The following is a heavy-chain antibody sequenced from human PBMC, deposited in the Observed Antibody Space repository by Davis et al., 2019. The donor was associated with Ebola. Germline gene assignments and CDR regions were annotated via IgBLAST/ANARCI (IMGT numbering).Heavy chain of an antibody. D-gene: IGHD2-15*01. CDR3: AKDRGGYCTGVSCFIDY. CDR2: ISSSGGSA. CDR1: GFTLNNAW. V-gene: IGHV3-23*01. J-gene: IGHJ4*02. Sequence: GGSLRLSCVASGFTLNNAWMSWVRQAPGKGLEWVSGISSSGGSAYYADSVKGRFTISRDNSKNTLYLQMNSLRADDTAVYYCAKDRGGYCTGVSCFIDYWGQGTLVTVSS.